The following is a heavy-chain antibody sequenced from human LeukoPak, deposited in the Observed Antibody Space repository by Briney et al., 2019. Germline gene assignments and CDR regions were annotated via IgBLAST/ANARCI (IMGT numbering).Heavy chain of an antibody. J-gene: IGHJ5*02. CDR2: ISAYNGNT. Sequence: GASVKVSCKASGYTFTSYGISWVRQAPGQGLEWMGWISAYNGNTNYAQKLQGRVTMTTDTSTSTAYMELSSLRSEDTAVYYCATGRGLGFGLPGRFDPWGQGTLVTVSS. V-gene: IGHV1-18*01. CDR3: ATGRGLGFGLPGRFDP. CDR1: GYTFTSYG. D-gene: IGHD3-10*01.